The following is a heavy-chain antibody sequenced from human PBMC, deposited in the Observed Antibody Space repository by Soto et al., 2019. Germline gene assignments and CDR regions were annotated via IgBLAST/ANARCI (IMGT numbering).Heavy chain of an antibody. Sequence: GGSLRLSCAASGFTFSSYEMNWVRQAPGKGLEWVSYISSSGSTIYYADSVKGRFTISRDNAKNSLYLQMNSLRAEDTAVYYCARKMKERLRFLEWSRMNWFDPWGQGTLVTVSS. J-gene: IGHJ5*02. CDR3: ARKMKERLRFLEWSRMNWFDP. V-gene: IGHV3-48*03. CDR1: GFTFSSYE. CDR2: ISSSGSTI. D-gene: IGHD3-3*01.